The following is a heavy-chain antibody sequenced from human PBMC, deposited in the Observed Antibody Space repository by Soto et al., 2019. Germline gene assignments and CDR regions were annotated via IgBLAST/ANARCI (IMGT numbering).Heavy chain of an antibody. V-gene: IGHV5-51*01. CDR3: ARGSFIQQPDR. D-gene: IGHD5-18*01. CDR1: GYRFTSYW. CDR2: IYPAESET. J-gene: IGHJ4*02. Sequence: EVQLVQSGPEVKKPGESLKISCKGDGYRFTSYWIVWVRQMPGKGLEWMGIIYPAESETRYSPSFEGQVTISADKSISTAYLQWSSPKASDTAMYYCARGSFIQQPDRWGQGTLVTVSS.